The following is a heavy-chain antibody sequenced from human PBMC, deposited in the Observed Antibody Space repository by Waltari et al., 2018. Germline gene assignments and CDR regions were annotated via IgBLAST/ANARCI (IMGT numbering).Heavy chain of an antibody. CDR1: GFTFSSYW. CDR2: IKQDGSEK. D-gene: IGHD6-13*01. CDR3: ASRYSSSWHDAFDI. Sequence: EVQLVESGGGLVQPGGSLRLSCAASGFTFSSYWMSWVRQAPGKGLEWVANIKQDGSEKYYVDSVKGRFTISRDNAKNSLYLQMNSLRAEDTAVYYCASRYSSSWHDAFDIWGQGTMVTVSS. V-gene: IGHV3-7*01. J-gene: IGHJ3*02.